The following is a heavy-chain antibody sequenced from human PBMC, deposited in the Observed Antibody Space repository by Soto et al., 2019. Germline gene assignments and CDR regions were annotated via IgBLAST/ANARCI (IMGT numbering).Heavy chain of an antibody. Sequence: ASVKVSCKAAGGTFSSYAISWCRQAPGQGLEWMGGIIPIFGTANYAQKFQGRVTITADESTSTAYMELSRLRSEDTAVYYCARVWRRAAAGDWYNWFEPWGQGTMVTVSS. D-gene: IGHD6-13*01. CDR1: GGTFSSYA. CDR3: ARVWRRAAAGDWYNWFEP. V-gene: IGHV1-69*13. J-gene: IGHJ5*02. CDR2: IIPIFGTA.